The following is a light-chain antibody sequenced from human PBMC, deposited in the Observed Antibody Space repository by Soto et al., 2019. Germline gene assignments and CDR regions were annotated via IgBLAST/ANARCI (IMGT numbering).Light chain of an antibody. CDR1: SXDVGSGNV. CDR3: CSHAGGDTYV. Sequence: QSALTQPASVSGSPGQSITISCTGTSXDVGSGNVVSWYQHYPGKAPQLMIYEGFNRPSGVSSRFSGSRSGNTASLTISGLQAEDEADYYCCSHAGGDTYVFGTGTKVTLL. J-gene: IGLJ1*01. V-gene: IGLV2-23*01. CDR2: EGF.